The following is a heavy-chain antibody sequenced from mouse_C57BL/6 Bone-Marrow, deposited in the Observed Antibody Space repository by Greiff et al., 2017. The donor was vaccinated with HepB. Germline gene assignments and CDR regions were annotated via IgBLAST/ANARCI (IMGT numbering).Heavy chain of an antibody. Sequence: VQLQQSGAELVRPGASVKLSCTASGFNIKDDYMHWVKQRPEQGLEWIGLIDPENGDTEYASKFQGKATRTADTNSNTAYLQLSSLTSEDTDVYYCTTECDEAPFGYWGQGTMVTVSA. V-gene: IGHV14-4*01. CDR3: TTECDEAPFGY. CDR2: IDPENGDT. CDR1: GFNIKDDY. J-gene: IGHJ3*01. D-gene: IGHD6-1*01.